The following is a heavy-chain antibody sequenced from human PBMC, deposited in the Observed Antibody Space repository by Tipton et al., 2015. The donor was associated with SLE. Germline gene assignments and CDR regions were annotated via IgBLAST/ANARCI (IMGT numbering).Heavy chain of an antibody. CDR2: IYYSGST. D-gene: IGHD3-22*01. CDR1: GGSISSSSYY. J-gene: IGHJ3*02. V-gene: IGHV4-39*01. Sequence: SCTVSGGSISSSSYYWGWIRQPPGKGLEWIGSIYYSGSTYYNPSLKGRVTISVDTSKNQFSLKLSSVTAAETAVYYCARRTTRSSGYFGAFDIWGQGTMVTVSS. CDR3: ARRTTRSSGYFGAFDI.